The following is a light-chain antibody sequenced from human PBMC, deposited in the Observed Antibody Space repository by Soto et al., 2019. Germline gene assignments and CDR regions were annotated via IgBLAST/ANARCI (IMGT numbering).Light chain of an antibody. V-gene: IGLV2-23*02. J-gene: IGLJ1*01. Sequence: QSALTQPASVSASPEQSITISCTGSDSDVGSYDLVSWYQQHPDKAPKLLIYEVTKRPSGVSNRFSGSKSDNTASLTISGLQAEDEADYYCSSYAGTSHYVFGTGTKLTVL. CDR2: EVT. CDR3: SSYAGTSHYV. CDR1: DSDVGSYDL.